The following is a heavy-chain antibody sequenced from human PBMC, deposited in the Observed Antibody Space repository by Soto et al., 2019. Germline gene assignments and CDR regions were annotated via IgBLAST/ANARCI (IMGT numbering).Heavy chain of an antibody. J-gene: IGHJ4*02. CDR2: ISSSSSTI. Sequence: GGSLRLSCAASGFTFSSYSMNWVRQAPGKGLEWVSYISSSSSTIYYADSVKGRFTISRDNAKNSLYLQMNSLRAEDTAVYYCARLSSGYYGRVYYFDYWGQGTLVTVSS. V-gene: IGHV3-48*01. CDR1: GFTFSSYS. CDR3: ARLSSGYYGRVYYFDY. D-gene: IGHD3-22*01.